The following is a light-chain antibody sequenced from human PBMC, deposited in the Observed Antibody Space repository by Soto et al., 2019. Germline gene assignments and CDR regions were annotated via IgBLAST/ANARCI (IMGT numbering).Light chain of an antibody. J-gene: IGKJ5*01. CDR3: QQGYSTPT. CDR2: AVS. V-gene: IGKV1-39*01. Sequence: DIQMTQSPSSLSASVGDRVTITCRASQSIRTYLNWYQQKPGKAPKVLIYAVSNLESGVPSRFSGSGSETDFTLTISGLQPEDFATYFCQQGYSTPTFGQGTRLESK. CDR1: QSIRTY.